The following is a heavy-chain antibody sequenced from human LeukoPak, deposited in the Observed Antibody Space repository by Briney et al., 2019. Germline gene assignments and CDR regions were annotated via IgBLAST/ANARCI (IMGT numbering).Heavy chain of an antibody. J-gene: IGHJ4*02. V-gene: IGHV3-49*03. Sequence: PGGSLRLSCTASGFTFGDYAMSWFRQAPGKGLEWVGFIRSKAYGGTTEYAASVKGRFTISRDDSKSIDYLQMNSLKTEDTAVYYCTRDKSVVTAYYFDYWGQGTLVTVSS. CDR3: TRDKSVVTAYYFDY. CDR1: GFTFGDYA. CDR2: IRSKAYGGTT. D-gene: IGHD4-23*01.